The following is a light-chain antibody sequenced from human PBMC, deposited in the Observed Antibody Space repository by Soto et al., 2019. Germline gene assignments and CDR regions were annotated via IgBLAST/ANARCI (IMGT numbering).Light chain of an antibody. J-gene: IGKJ4*01. CDR2: GAS. V-gene: IGKV3-15*01. CDR1: QSVSSN. CDR3: QQYDNWPLT. Sequence: VMTQSPATLSVSPGERATLSCRTSQSVSSNLAWYQQRPGQAPRLLIYGASTRATGIPARFSGSGSGTEFTLTISSLQSEDFAVYYCQQYDNWPLTFGGGTKVEIK.